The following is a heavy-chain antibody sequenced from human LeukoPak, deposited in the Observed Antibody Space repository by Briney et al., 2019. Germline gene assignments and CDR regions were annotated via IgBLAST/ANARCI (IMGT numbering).Heavy chain of an antibody. J-gene: IGHJ4*02. CDR2: ISYDGSNK. CDR1: GFTFSNYS. D-gene: IGHD1-14*01. CDR3: AYRADY. V-gene: IGHV3-30-3*01. Sequence: GGSLRLSCAASGFTFSNYSMHWVRQAPGKGLEWVAVISYDGSNKYHADSVKGRFTISRDNSKNTLYLQMNSLRAEDTAVYYCAYRADYWGQGTLVTVSS.